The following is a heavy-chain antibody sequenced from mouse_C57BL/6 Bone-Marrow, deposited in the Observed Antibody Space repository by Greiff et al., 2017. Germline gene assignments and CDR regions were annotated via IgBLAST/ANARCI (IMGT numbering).Heavy chain of an antibody. J-gene: IGHJ1*03. CDR2: ISSGGSYT. D-gene: IGHD2-3*01. CDR1: GFTFSSYG. Sequence: EVQLVESGGDLVKPGGSLKLSCAASGFTFSSYGMSWVRQTPDKRLEWVATISSGGSYTYYPDSVKGRFTISRDNAKNTLYLQMSSLKSEDTAMYYCARGGDRWLLRWYFDVWGTGTTVTVSS. CDR3: ARGGDRWLLRWYFDV. V-gene: IGHV5-6*01.